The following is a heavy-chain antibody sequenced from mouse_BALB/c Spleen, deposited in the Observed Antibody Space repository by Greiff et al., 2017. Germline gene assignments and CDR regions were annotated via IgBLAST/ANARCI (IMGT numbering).Heavy chain of an antibody. CDR1: GFNIKDSY. J-gene: IGHJ4*01. CDR2: IDPANGNT. CDR3: ERSGGYDELDSALDD. V-gene: IGHV14-3*02. Sequence: VQLQQSGAELVKPGASVKLSCTASGFNIKDSYMHWVKQRPEQGLEWIGRIDPANGNTKYDPTFPGKATITEDTSSNTVYLQLSSLRSEDTAVYYCERSGGYDELDSALDDWGQGTSVTVSS. D-gene: IGHD2-2*01.